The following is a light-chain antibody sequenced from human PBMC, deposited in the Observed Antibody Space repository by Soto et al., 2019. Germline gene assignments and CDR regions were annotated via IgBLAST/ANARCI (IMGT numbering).Light chain of an antibody. CDR1: SSNIGSDY. Sequence: QSVLTQPPSASGTPGQSVTISCSGSSSNIGSDYVCWFQLLPGTAPKLLIYRDNQRPSGVSDRFSGSKSGTSGSLAISGLRTEDEADYYCAAWDDSLSGWEFGGGTKLTVL. CDR3: AAWDDSLSGWE. V-gene: IGLV1-47*01. J-gene: IGLJ2*01. CDR2: RDN.